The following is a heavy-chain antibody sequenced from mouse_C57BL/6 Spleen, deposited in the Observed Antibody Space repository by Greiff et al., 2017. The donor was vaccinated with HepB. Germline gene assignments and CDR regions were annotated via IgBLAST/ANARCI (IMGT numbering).Heavy chain of an antibody. V-gene: IGHV1S81*02. Sequence: VQLQQSGAELVNPGASVNLSCKASGYTLTSYWMHWVKQRPGQGLEWIGEINPGNGRTNYNGKFKSKATLTVDKSSSTAYMQLSSPTSEDSAVYYCARLLINFDYWGQGTTLTVSS. CDR3: ARLLINFDY. D-gene: IGHD2-1*01. CDR1: GYTLTSYW. J-gene: IGHJ2*01. CDR2: INPGNGRT.